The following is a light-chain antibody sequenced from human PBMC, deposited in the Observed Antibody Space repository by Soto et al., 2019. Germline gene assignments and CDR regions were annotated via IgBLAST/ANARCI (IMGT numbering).Light chain of an antibody. V-gene: IGKV2D-29*02. J-gene: IGKJ5*01. CDR3: MQSTQLPPT. CDR2: EVS. CDR1: QSLLSSGGETY. Sequence: DVVMTQTPLSLSVTPGQPASISCKSSQSLLSSGGETYLFWYLQRPGQSPQLLIYEVSNRISAVSDRFSGSGSGTDFTLKISRVEAEDAGVYYCMQSTQLPPTCGQGTRREIK.